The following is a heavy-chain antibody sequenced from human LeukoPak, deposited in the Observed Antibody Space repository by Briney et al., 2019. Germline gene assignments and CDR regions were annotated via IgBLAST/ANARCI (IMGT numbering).Heavy chain of an antibody. CDR1: GFTFDDYA. D-gene: IGHD3-16*01. CDR2: ISWNSGSI. Sequence: GGSLRLSCAASGFTFDDYAMHWVRQAPGKGLEWVSGISWNSGSIGYADSVKGRFTISRDNAKNSLYLQMNSLRAEDTALYYCAKDITLMGYYYGMDVWGQGTTVTVSS. V-gene: IGHV3-9*01. J-gene: IGHJ6*02. CDR3: AKDITLMGYYYGMDV.